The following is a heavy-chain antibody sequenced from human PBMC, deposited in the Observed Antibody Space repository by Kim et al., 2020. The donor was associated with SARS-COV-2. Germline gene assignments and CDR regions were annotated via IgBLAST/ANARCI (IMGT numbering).Heavy chain of an antibody. CDR3: AKQDRRYLDY. V-gene: IGHV3-23*01. J-gene: IGHJ4*02. CDR1: GFTFSAYA. Sequence: GGSLRLSCAASGFTFSAYAMAWVRQAPGKGLEWVSSITTSMTYYTDSVKGRFTISRDSSKNTLYLEMSSLRAEDTALYYCAKQDRRYLDYWGQGTLVTVSS. CDR2: ITTSMT.